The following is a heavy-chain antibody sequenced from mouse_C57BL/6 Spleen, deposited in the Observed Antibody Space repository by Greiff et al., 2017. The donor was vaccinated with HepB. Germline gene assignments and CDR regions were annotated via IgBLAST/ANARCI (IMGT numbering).Heavy chain of an antibody. J-gene: IGHJ4*01. D-gene: IGHD1-1*01. CDR1: GFTFSSYT. Sequence: DVKLVESGGGLVKPGGSLKLSCAASGFTFSSYTMSWVRQTPEKRLEWVATISGGGGNTYYPDSVKGRFTISRDNAKNTLYLQMSSLRSEDTALYYCARHNYYYLYAMDYWGQGTSVTVSS. V-gene: IGHV5-9*01. CDR3: ARHNYYYLYAMDY. CDR2: ISGGGGNT.